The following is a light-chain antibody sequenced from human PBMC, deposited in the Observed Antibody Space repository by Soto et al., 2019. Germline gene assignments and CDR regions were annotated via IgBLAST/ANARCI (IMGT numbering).Light chain of an antibody. Sequence: SYELTQPPSVSVAPGQTARMTCGGHDIGGKSVHWYQQKPGQAPVLVVYDDNARSSGIPERFSGSNSGNTATLTISRVEAGDEADFYCQVWDSGSDHWVFGGGTKLTVL. J-gene: IGLJ3*02. V-gene: IGLV3-21*02. CDR3: QVWDSGSDHWV. CDR1: DIGGKS. CDR2: DDN.